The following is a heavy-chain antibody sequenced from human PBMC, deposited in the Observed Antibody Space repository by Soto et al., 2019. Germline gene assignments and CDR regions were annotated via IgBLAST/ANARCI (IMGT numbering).Heavy chain of an antibody. V-gene: IGHV1-3*01. Sequence: ASVKVSCKASGYTYTSYAMHWVRQAPGQRLEWMGWTNAGNGNTKYSQKFQGRVTITRDTSASTAYMELSSLRSEDTAVYYCARMEGTVTTGLIDYWGQGTLVTVS. D-gene: IGHD4-4*01. CDR3: ARMEGTVTTGLIDY. J-gene: IGHJ4*02. CDR2: TNAGNGNT. CDR1: GYTYTSYA.